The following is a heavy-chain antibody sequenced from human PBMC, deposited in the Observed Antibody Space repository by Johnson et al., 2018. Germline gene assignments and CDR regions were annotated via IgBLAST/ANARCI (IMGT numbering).Heavy chain of an antibody. J-gene: IGHJ3*02. CDR1: GFTFSSYA. V-gene: IGHV3-9*01. CDR2: ISWNSGSI. CDR3: AKDILAAAGSNAFDI. Sequence: VQLVESGGGLVQPGGSLRLSCAASGFTFSSYAMSWVRQAPGKGLEWVSAISWNSGSIGYADSVKGRFTISRDNAQNSLYLQMNSLSAEDTALYYCAKDILAAAGSNAFDIWGQGTMVTVSS. D-gene: IGHD6-13*01.